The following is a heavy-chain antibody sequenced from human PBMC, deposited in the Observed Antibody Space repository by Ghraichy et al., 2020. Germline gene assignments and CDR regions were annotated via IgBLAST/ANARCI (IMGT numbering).Heavy chain of an antibody. D-gene: IGHD1-26*01. CDR3: AKGQWVSGSYNPLVDY. CDR2: FSGSGGNT. J-gene: IGHJ4*02. CDR1: GFIFSNYA. Sequence: GGSLRLSCAASGFIFSNYAMSWVRQAPGKGLEWVSAFSGSGGNTYYADSVKGRFTISRDNSKNTLYLQMHSLRAKDTAVYYCAKGQWVSGSYNPLVDYWGQGTLVTVSS. V-gene: IGHV3-23*01.